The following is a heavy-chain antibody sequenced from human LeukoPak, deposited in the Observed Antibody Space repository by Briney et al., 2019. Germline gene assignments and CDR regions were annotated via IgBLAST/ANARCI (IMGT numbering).Heavy chain of an antibody. D-gene: IGHD6-19*01. V-gene: IGHV5-51*01. Sequence: HGESLKISCKGSGYSFTSYWIGWVRQMPGKGLEWMGIIYPGDSDTRYSPSFQGQVTISADKSISTAYLQWSSLKASDTAMYYCARGVIYSSGWYYFDYWGQGTLVTVSS. CDR1: GYSFTSYW. J-gene: IGHJ4*02. CDR3: ARGVIYSSGWYYFDY. CDR2: IYPGDSDT.